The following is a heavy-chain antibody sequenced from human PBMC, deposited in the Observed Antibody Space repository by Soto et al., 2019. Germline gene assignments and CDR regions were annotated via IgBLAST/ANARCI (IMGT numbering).Heavy chain of an antibody. V-gene: IGHV3-30*18. Sequence: GGSLRLSCVASGFTFSSYGMHWVRQAPGKGLEWVAVISYDGSNKYYADSVKGRFTISRDNSKNTLYLQMNSLRAEDTAVYYCAKDRGLQWLVYYFDYWGQGTLVTVSS. CDR3: AKDRGLQWLVYYFDY. CDR1: GFTFSSYG. J-gene: IGHJ4*02. D-gene: IGHD6-19*01. CDR2: ISYDGSNK.